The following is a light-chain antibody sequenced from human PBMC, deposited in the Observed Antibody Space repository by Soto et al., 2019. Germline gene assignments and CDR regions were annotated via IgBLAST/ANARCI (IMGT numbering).Light chain of an antibody. CDR3: CSSVGSPNGV. V-gene: IGLV2-23*02. Sequence: QSALTQPASVSGSPGQSITISCTGTSSDVGSCNCVSWYQQHPGKAPTLMIYEVNKRPSGIYNRFSGSKSGNTASLTISGLQAEDEADYYCCSSVGSPNGVFGGGTKLTVL. CDR2: EVN. J-gene: IGLJ3*02. CDR1: SSDVGSCNC.